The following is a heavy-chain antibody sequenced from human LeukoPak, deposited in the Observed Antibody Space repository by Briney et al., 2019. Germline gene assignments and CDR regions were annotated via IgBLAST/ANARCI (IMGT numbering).Heavy chain of an antibody. CDR2: IYHSGST. D-gene: IGHD3-9*01. CDR3: ARLYSDYDILPGGPIDY. J-gene: IGHJ4*02. CDR1: GYSISSGYY. V-gene: IGHV4-38-2*02. Sequence: PSETLSLTCTVSGYSISSGYYWGWIRQPPGKGLEWIGMIYHSGSTNYNPSLKSRVTISVDTSKNQFSLKLSSVTAADTAVYYCARLYSDYDILPGGPIDYWGQGTLVTVSS.